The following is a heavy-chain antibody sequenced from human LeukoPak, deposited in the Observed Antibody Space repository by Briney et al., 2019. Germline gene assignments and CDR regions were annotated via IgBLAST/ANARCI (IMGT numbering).Heavy chain of an antibody. CDR1: GGSFSGYY. J-gene: IGHJ3*02. CDR2: INHSGST. CDR3: ARGSLGDAFDI. Sequence: SETLSLTCAVYGGSFSGYYWSWLRQPPGKGLEWIGEINHSGSTNYNPSLKSRVTVSVDTSKNQFSLKLSSVTAADTAVYYCARGSLGDAFDIWGQGTMVTVSS. V-gene: IGHV4-34*01.